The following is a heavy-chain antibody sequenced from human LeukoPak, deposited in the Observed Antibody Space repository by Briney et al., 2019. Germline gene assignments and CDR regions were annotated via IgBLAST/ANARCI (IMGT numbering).Heavy chain of an antibody. CDR3: ASIPGVGHWFDP. J-gene: IGHJ5*02. CDR1: GYTFTRYY. Sequence: ASVTVSCKASGYTFTRYYMHWVRQAPGQGLEWMGWINPNSGGTNYAQKFQGRVTMTRDTSISTAYMELSRLRSDDTAVYYCASIPGVGHWFDPWGQGTLVTVSS. D-gene: IGHD1-26*01. V-gene: IGHV1-2*02. CDR2: INPNSGGT.